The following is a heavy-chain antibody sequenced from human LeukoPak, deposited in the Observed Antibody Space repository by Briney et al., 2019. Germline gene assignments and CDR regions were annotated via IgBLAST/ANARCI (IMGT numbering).Heavy chain of an antibody. CDR2: INPNSGGT. CDR3: ARDRLGTYDFWSGYYRGWFDP. V-gene: IGHV1-2*02. D-gene: IGHD3-3*01. CDR1: GYTFTGYY. J-gene: IGHJ5*02. Sequence: ASVKVSFKASGYTFTGYYMHWVRQAPGQGLEWMGWINPNSGGTNYAQKFQGRVTMTRDTSISTAYMELSRLRSDDTAVYYCARDRLGTYDFWSGYYRGWFDPWGQGTLVTVSS.